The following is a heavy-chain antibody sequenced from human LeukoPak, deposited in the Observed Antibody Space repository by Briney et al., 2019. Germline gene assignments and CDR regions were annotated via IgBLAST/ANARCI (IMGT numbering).Heavy chain of an antibody. J-gene: IGHJ4*02. Sequence: GGSLRLSCAASGFTFRNYGMSWVRQAPGMGLEWVSGTIGTGDSKFYADPVKGRFTISRDNSRNTLYLHMNSLRVDDTAVYYCASLYNDYGDYWGQGALVTVSS. CDR1: GFTFRNYG. CDR2: TIGTGDSK. D-gene: IGHD5-24*01. V-gene: IGHV3-23*01. CDR3: ASLYNDYGDY.